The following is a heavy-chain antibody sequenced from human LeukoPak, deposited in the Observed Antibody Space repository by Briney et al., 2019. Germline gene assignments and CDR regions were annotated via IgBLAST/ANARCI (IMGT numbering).Heavy chain of an antibody. D-gene: IGHD4-17*01. CDR1: GFTFSSYS. CDR3: AKDRSTVTETFDY. Sequence: GGSLRLSCAASGFTFSSYSMNWVRQAPGKGLEWVSYISSSSSTIYYADSVKGRFTISRDNAKNSLYLQMNSLRAEDTAVYYCAKDRSTVTETFDYWGQGTLVTVSS. J-gene: IGHJ4*02. V-gene: IGHV3-48*04. CDR2: ISSSSSTI.